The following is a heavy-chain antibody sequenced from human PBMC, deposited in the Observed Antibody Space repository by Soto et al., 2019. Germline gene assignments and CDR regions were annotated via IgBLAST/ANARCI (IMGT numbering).Heavy chain of an antibody. CDR1: GFTFSSSA. V-gene: IGHV3-23*01. CDR2: VSANGQGI. Sequence: LRLSCAASGFTFSSSAISWARQAPGKGLEWVSAVSANGQGIYYADSVRGRFTISRDNSKNTVFLHVDSLSAEDTAVYYCAKDRHYPRDYFHYWGQGTLVTVSS. D-gene: IGHD3-10*01. CDR3: AKDRHYPRDYFHY. J-gene: IGHJ4*02.